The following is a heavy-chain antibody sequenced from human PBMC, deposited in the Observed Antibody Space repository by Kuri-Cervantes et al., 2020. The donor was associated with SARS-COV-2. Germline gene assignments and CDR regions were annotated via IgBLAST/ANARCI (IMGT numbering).Heavy chain of an antibody. V-gene: IGHV4-39*02. CDR1: GGSISSGSYH. CDR3: ARDRREITIFGAIYYGMDV. D-gene: IGHD3-3*01. Sequence: SETLSLTCTVSGGSISSGSYHWGWIRQPPGKGLEWIASISYSGSDYYSPSLKGRVTVSVDTSRNQFSLKLSSVTAADTAVYYCARDRREITIFGAIYYGMDVWGQGTTVTVSS. CDR2: ISYSGSD. J-gene: IGHJ6*02.